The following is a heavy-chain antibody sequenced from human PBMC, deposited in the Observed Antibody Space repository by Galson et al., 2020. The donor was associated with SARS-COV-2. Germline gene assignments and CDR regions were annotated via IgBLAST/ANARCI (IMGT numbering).Heavy chain of an antibody. D-gene: IGHD6-6*01. V-gene: IGHV4-59*01. CDR1: GGSISSYY. Sequence: SETLSLTCTVSGGSISSYYWSWIRQPPGKGLEWLGYLYYSGSTNYNPSLKSRVTISVDTSKNQFSLKLSSVTAADTAVYYCARVWDSSSPQSVDVWEDYWGQGTLVTVSS. CDR2: LYYSGST. CDR3: ARVWDSSSPQSVDVWEDY. J-gene: IGHJ4*02.